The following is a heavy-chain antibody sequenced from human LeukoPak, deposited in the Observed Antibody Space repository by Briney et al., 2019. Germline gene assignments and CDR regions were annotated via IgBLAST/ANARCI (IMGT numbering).Heavy chain of an antibody. Sequence: SETLSLTCAVYGGSFSGYYWSWIRQPPGKGLEWIGEINHSGSTNYNPSLKSRVTISVDTSKNQFSLNLNSVTAADTAVYYCARGGGVVVVAAGVIGALFDYWGQGTLVTVSS. CDR2: INHSGST. CDR3: ARGGGVVVVAAGVIGALFDY. V-gene: IGHV4-34*01. D-gene: IGHD2-15*01. J-gene: IGHJ4*02. CDR1: GGSFSGYY.